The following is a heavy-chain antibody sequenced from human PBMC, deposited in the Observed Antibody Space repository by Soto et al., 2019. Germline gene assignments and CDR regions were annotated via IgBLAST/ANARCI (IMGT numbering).Heavy chain of an antibody. CDR1: GYTFTNFG. CDR3: ARARMFSGAHHDY. V-gene: IGHV1-18*04. J-gene: IGHJ4*02. CDR2: ITPYNGNA. Sequence: QVHLVQSGAVVENPGASVKVSCKASGYTFTNFGINWVRQAPGQDLEWMGWITPYNGNANYPQKNQDRLTITTDTSTNTAYLELRSLRSDDTAVYFCARARMFSGAHHDYWGQGTRVTVSS. D-gene: IGHD1-26*01.